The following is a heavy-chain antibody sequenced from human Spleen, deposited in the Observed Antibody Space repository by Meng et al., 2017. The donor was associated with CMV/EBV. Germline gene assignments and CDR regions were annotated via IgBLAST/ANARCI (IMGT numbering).Heavy chain of an antibody. V-gene: IGHV3-49*04. CDR3: TSTGEYYGMDV. CDR1: GFTFGDYA. D-gene: IGHD3-16*01. CDR2: IRSKAYGGTT. J-gene: IGHJ6*02. Sequence: GESLKISCTASGFTFGDYAMSWVRQAPGKGLEWVGFIRSKAYGGTTEYAASVKGRFTISRDDSKSIAYLQMNSLKTEDTAVYYCTSTGEYYGMDVWGQGTTVTVSS.